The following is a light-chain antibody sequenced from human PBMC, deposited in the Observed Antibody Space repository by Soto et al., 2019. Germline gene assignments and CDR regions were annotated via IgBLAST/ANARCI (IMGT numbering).Light chain of an antibody. CDR1: QRVGSSY. CDR3: QQYGNWPWT. J-gene: IGKJ1*01. V-gene: IGKV3-20*01. Sequence: EIVLTQSPGTLSLSPGERATLSCRASQRVGSSYLAWYQHKPDQAPRLLIYGASGRATGTPDRFSGSGSGTDFSLTISRLEPEDFAVYYCQQYGNWPWTFGQGTKVDIK. CDR2: GAS.